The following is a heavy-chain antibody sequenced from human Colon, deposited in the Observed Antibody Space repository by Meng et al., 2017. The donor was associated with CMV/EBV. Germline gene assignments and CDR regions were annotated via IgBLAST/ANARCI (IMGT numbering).Heavy chain of an antibody. Sequence: SGGSTSGEYYWTWSRQAPGKGRGWFGYVHYSGSTQYNPCLTSRVDISVDTSKIQFSLNLSAVTAADTAVYYCVRDRITVAGNWFDSWGQGTLVTVSS. CDR3: VRDRITVAGNWFDS. V-gene: IGHV4-30-4*01. J-gene: IGHJ5*01. CDR1: GGSTSGEYY. CDR2: VHYSGST. D-gene: IGHD6-19*01.